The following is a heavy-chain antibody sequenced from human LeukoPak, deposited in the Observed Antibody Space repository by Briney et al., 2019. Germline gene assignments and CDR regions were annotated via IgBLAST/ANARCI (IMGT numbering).Heavy chain of an antibody. Sequence: GGSLRLSCAASGFTFSSYAMSWVRQAPGKGLEWVSAISGSGGSTYYADSVKGRFTISRDNSKNTLYLQMNSLRAEDTAVYYCAKAAYDSSGYYHVNFDYWGQGTLVTVSS. CDR1: GFTFSSYA. D-gene: IGHD3-22*01. CDR3: AKAAYDSSGYYHVNFDY. J-gene: IGHJ4*02. CDR2: ISGSGGST. V-gene: IGHV3-23*01.